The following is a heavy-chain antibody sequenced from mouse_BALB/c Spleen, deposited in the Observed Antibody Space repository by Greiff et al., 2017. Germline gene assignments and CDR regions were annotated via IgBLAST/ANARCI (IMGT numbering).Heavy chain of an antibody. V-gene: IGHV1-63*01. CDR2: IYPGGGYT. D-gene: IGHD2-10*02. Sequence: VKLQESGAELVRPGTSVKISCKASGYTFTNYWLGWVKQRPGHGLEWIGDIYPGGGYTNYNEKFKGKATLTADKSSSTAYMQLSSLTSDDSAVYFCARGYGNYVYAMDYWGQGTSVTVSS. CDR3: ARGYGNYVYAMDY. CDR1: GYTFTNYW. J-gene: IGHJ4*01.